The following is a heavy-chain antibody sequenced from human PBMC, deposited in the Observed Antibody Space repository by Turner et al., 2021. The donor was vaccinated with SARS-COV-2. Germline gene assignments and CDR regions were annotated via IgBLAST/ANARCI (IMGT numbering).Heavy chain of an antibody. CDR2: FHSDGSST. J-gene: IGHJ6*03. V-gene: IGHV3-74*01. Sequence: EVQLVESGGGLVQPGGSLRHSCAAPGLPFCCHWMLWVRQVPGQGLVWVSRFHSDGSSTSYADSVKGRFTSSRDNAKNTLYLQMNSLRAEDTAVYYCARAGSSGYQLLCRERSYYYYYMDVWGEGTTVTVSS. CDR3: ARAGSSGYQLLCRERSYYYYYMDV. CDR1: GLPFCCHW. D-gene: IGHD2-2*01.